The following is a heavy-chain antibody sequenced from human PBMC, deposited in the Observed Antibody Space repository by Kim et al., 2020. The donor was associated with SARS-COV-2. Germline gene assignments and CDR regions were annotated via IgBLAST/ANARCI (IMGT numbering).Heavy chain of an antibody. D-gene: IGHD3-10*01. CDR3: AREGGGYYGSGGLIDY. CDR1: GFTFSSYG. V-gene: IGHV3-33*01. Sequence: GGSLRLSCAASGFTFSSYGMHWVRQAPGKGLEWVAVIWYDGSNKYYADSVKGRFTISRDNSKNTLYLQMNSLRAEDTAVYYCAREGGGYYGSGGLIDYWGQGTLVTVSS. J-gene: IGHJ4*02. CDR2: IWYDGSNK.